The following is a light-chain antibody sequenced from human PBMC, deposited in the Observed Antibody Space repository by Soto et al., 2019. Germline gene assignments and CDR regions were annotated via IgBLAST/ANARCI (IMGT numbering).Light chain of an antibody. CDR2: AAS. Sequence: EIVLTQSACTLSLSPGERATLSCGASQSVSSAYLAWYHQRPGQAPRLLIYAASTRATGIPDRFSGSASGTDSTLTISRLEPEDFAVYYCQQSHNSFTFGQGTRLEI. J-gene: IGKJ5*01. CDR3: QQSHNSFT. CDR1: QSVSSAY. V-gene: IGKV3-20*01.